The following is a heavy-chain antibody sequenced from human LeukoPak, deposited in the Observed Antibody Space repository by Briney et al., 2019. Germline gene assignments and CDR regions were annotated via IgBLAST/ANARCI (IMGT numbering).Heavy chain of an antibody. Sequence: PGGSLRLSCAASGFTFSSYGMHWVRQAPGKGLEWVAFIRYDGSNKYYADSVKGRFTISRDNSKNTLYLQMNGLRAEDTAVYYCAKDMVAAPQGGTFQHWGQGTLVTVSS. J-gene: IGHJ1*01. D-gene: IGHD2-15*01. CDR3: AKDMVAAPQGGTFQH. CDR2: IRYDGSNK. V-gene: IGHV3-30*02. CDR1: GFTFSSYG.